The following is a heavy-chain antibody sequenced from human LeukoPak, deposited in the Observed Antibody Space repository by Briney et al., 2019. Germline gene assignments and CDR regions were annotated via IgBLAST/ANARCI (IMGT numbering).Heavy chain of an antibody. V-gene: IGHV4-39*07. J-gene: IGHJ6*02. D-gene: IGHD2-15*01. Sequence: RPSETLSLTCTVSGGSISSSSYYWGWIRQPPGKGLEWIGSISYSGTTYYNPSLNSRVTISVDTSKNQFSLKLSSVTAADTAVYYCARAGKVRYCSGGSCRKYYYYGMDVWGQGTTVTVSS. CDR1: GGSISSSSYY. CDR2: ISYSGTT. CDR3: ARAGKVRYCSGGSCRKYYYYGMDV.